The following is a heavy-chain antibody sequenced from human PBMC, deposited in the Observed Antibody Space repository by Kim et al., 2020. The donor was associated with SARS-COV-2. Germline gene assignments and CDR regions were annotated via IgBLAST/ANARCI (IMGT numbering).Heavy chain of an antibody. J-gene: IGHJ4*02. CDR3: ASGDSSSWYSPRYDY. CDR1: GYTFTGYY. CDR2: INPNSGGT. V-gene: IGHV1-2*02. D-gene: IGHD6-13*01. Sequence: ASVKVSCKASGYTFTGYYMHWVRQAPGQGLEWMGWINPNSGGTNYAQKFQGRVTMTRDTSISTAYMELSRLRSDDTAVYYCASGDSSSWYSPRYDYWGQGTLVTVSS.